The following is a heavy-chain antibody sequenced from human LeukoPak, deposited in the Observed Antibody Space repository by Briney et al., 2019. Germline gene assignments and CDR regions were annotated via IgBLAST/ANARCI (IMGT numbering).Heavy chain of an antibody. J-gene: IGHJ4*02. Sequence: PGGSLRLSCAASGFTFSSYWVSWVRQAPGKGLEWVANIKQDGSEKYYVDSVKGRFTISRDNAKNSLYLQMNSLRAEDTAVYYCARRTHRIQLWEYYFDYWGQGTLVTVSS. D-gene: IGHD5-18*01. CDR1: GFTFSSYW. CDR3: ARRTHRIQLWEYYFDY. V-gene: IGHV3-7*05. CDR2: IKQDGSEK.